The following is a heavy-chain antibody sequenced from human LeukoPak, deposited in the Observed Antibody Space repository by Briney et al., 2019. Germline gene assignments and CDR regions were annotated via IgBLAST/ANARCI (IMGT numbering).Heavy chain of an antibody. CDR1: GFTFSSYW. V-gene: IGHV3-7*01. D-gene: IGHD3-9*01. Sequence: PGGSLRLSCAASGFTFSSYWMSWVRQAPGKGLEWVANIKQDGSEKYYVDSVKGRFTISRDNAKNSLYLQMNSLRAEDTAVYYCARDPTYYDILTGYFFQDGMDVWGQGTTVTVSS. CDR3: ARDPTYYDILTGYFFQDGMDV. J-gene: IGHJ6*02. CDR2: IKQDGSEK.